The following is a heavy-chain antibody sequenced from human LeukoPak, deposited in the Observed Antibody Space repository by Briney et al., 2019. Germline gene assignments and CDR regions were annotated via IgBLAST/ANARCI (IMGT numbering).Heavy chain of an antibody. CDR2: IYSGGST. CDR3: ARVSGSYFDAIDY. J-gene: IGHJ4*02. Sequence: GGSLRLSCAASGFTVSSNYMSWGRQAPGKGLEWVSVIYSGGSTYYADSVKGRFTISRDNSKNTLYLQMNSLRAEDTAVYYCARVSGSYFDAIDYWGQGTLVTVSS. V-gene: IGHV3-66*01. CDR1: GFTVSSNY. D-gene: IGHD1-26*01.